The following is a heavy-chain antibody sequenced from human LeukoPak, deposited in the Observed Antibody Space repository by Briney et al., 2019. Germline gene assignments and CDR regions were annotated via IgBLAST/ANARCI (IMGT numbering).Heavy chain of an antibody. CDR1: GGSISSYY. CDR2: IYYSGST. J-gene: IGHJ4*02. V-gene: IGHV4-59*01. Sequence: SETLCLTCTVSGGSISSYYWSWIRQPPGKGLEWIGYIYYSGSTNYNPSLKSRVTISVDTSKNQFSLKLSSVTAADTAVYYCARGARVNYDILTGYYHDYWGQGTLVTVSS. D-gene: IGHD3-9*01. CDR3: ARGARVNYDILTGYYHDY.